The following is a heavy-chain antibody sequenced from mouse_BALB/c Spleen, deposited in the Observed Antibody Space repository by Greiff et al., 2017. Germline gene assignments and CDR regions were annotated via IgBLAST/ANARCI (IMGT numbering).Heavy chain of an antibody. CDR1: GYAFTSYN. D-gene: IGHD2-1*01. V-gene: IGHV1S135*01. J-gene: IGHJ4*01. CDR2: IDPYNGGT. CDR3: ASGDGNYGDYAMDY. Sequence: EVQLQQSGPELVKPGASVKVSCKASGYAFTSYNMYWVKQSHGKSLEWIGYIDPYNGGTSYNQKFKGKATLTVDKSSSTAYMHLNSLTSEDSAVYYCASGDGNYGDYAMDYWGQGTSVTVSS.